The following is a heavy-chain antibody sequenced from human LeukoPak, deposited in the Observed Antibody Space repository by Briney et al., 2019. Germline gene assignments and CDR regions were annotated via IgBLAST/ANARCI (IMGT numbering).Heavy chain of an antibody. D-gene: IGHD3-10*01. Sequence: GASVKVSCKASGYTFTSYGISWVRQAPGQGLEWMGWISAYNGNTNYAQKLQGRVTMTTDTSTSTAYMELRSLRSDDTAVYYCARDLLSSSYYGSGSYFWGQGTLVTVSS. CDR1: GYTFTSYG. CDR3: ARDLLSSSYYGSGSYF. CDR2: ISAYNGNT. V-gene: IGHV1-18*01. J-gene: IGHJ4*02.